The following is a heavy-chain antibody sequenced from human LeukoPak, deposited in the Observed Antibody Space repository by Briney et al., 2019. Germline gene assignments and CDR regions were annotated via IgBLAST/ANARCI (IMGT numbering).Heavy chain of an antibody. Sequence: PGGSLRLSCAASGFTFSDYYMSWIRQAPGKGLEWVSYISSSGSTIYYADSVKGRFTISRDNAKNSLYLQMNSLRAEDTAVYYCATHSETYYDILTGYYTEYYFDYWGQGTLVTVSS. CDR1: GFTFSDYY. CDR2: ISSSGSTI. J-gene: IGHJ4*02. V-gene: IGHV3-11*04. D-gene: IGHD3-9*01. CDR3: ATHSETYYDILTGYYTEYYFDY.